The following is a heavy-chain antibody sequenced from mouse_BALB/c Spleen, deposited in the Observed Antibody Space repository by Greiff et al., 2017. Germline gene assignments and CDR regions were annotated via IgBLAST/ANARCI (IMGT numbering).Heavy chain of an antibody. CDR3: ARDGYGSDWLAY. V-gene: IGHV5-12-2*01. J-gene: IGHJ3*01. Sequence: EVMLVESGGGLVQPGGSLKLSCAASGFTFSSYTMSWVRQTPGKRLEWVAYISNGGGSTYYPDTVKGQFTISRDNAKNTLYLQMSSLKSEDTAVYYCARDGYGSDWLAYWGQGTLVTVSA. CDR2: ISNGGGST. CDR1: GFTFSSYT. D-gene: IGHD2-10*02.